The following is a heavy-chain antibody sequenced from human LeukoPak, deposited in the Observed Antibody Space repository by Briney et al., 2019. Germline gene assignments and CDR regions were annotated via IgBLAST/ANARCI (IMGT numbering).Heavy chain of an antibody. Sequence: GGALRLSCVGSGFALGVHAMSWGPQAPGKGPEWVATIGSGADLFYAESVKGRFTISRDDPRNTVWLQMNSLRAEDTALYYCAKDWTPHNRVYDCLDAWGQGTQVTVSS. D-gene: IGHD3-16*01. CDR2: IGSGADL. V-gene: IGHV3-23*01. J-gene: IGHJ5*02. CDR1: GFALGVHA. CDR3: AKDWTPHNRVYDCLDA.